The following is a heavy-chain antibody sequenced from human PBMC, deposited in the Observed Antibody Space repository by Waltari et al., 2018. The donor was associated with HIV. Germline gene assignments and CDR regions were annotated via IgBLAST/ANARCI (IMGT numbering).Heavy chain of an antibody. J-gene: IGHJ4*02. Sequence: QVQLQESGPGLVKPSETLSLTCAVSRYSFRRAYSWGWIRQSPGKGLEWLGSIPHRGSTYYNPSLKSRVTISVDTSKNQVSLKLSSVTAADTAVYYCARGDIVATGGFDFWGQGTLVTVSS. V-gene: IGHV4-38-2*01. CDR2: IPHRGST. CDR1: RYSFRRAYS. D-gene: IGHD5-12*01. CDR3: ARGDIVATGGFDF.